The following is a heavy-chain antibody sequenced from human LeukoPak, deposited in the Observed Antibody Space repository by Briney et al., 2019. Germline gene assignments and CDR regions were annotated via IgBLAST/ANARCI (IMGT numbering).Heavy chain of an antibody. V-gene: IGHV3-23*01. Sequence: GGSLRLSCAASGFTFNNYAMSWVRQAPGKGLEWVSAISGSGGSTYYADSMKGRFTISRDNSKNTLYLQMNSLRAEDTAIYYCAKDRSSSGPGVRFDPWGQGTLVTVSS. CDR1: GFTFNNYA. CDR2: ISGSGGST. CDR3: AKDRSSSGPGVRFDP. D-gene: IGHD6-13*01. J-gene: IGHJ5*02.